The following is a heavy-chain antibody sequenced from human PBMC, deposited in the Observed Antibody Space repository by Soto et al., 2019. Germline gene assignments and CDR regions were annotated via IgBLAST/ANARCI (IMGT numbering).Heavy chain of an antibody. V-gene: IGHV4-59*11. CDR2: ISYSGST. CDR3: ARADPAASVGY. Sequence: PSETLSLTCTVSGGSMSSHYWTWLQQSPGKGLEWIGYISYSGSTYYNPSLKSRVSISADTSKNQFSLRMNSMTAADTAVYYCARADPAASVGYWGQGTLVTVSS. CDR1: GGSMSSHY. D-gene: IGHD6-25*01. J-gene: IGHJ4*02.